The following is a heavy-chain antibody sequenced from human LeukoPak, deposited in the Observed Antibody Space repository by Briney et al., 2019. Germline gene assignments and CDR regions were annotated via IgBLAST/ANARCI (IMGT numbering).Heavy chain of an antibody. CDR3: ARGGIRYNSNGFDY. J-gene: IGHJ4*02. Sequence: SETLSLTCAVYGGSFSDYYWSRIRQPPGKGLEWIGEINHSGSTNYNPSLRSRVTISVDTSKNQFSLKLSSVTAADTAVYYCARGGIRYNSNGFDYWGQGTLVTVSS. CDR1: GGSFSDYY. CDR2: INHSGST. V-gene: IGHV4-34*01. D-gene: IGHD1-1*01.